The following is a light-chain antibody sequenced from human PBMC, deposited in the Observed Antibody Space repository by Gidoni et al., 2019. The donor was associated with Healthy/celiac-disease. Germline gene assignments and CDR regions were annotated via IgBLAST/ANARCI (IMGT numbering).Light chain of an antibody. Sequence: DIVMTQSPLSLPVTPGEPASISCRSSQRLLHSNGYNYLDWYLQKPGQSPQLLIYLGSNRASGGPDRFSGSGAGTDFTLKTSRVEAEDVGVYYCMQALQTPPWTFGQGTKVEIK. V-gene: IGKV2-28*01. CDR1: QRLLHSNGYNY. J-gene: IGKJ1*01. CDR2: LGS. CDR3: MQALQTPPWT.